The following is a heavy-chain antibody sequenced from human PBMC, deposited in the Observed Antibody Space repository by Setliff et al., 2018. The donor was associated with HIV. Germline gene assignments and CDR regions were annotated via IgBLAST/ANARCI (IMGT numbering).Heavy chain of an antibody. CDR1: GAPLNGFF. D-gene: IGHD2-2*01. J-gene: IGHJ5*02. CDR3: ARGGTSSNWFGP. CDR2: VNHSGTT. V-gene: IGHV4-34*01. Sequence: SETLSLTCAVYGAPLNGFFWSWVRQRPERGLEWIGEVNHSGTTNYNPSLKSRATISLDTSKNQFSLKLTSVTAADTAVYYCARGGTSSNWFGPWGQGTLVTVSS.